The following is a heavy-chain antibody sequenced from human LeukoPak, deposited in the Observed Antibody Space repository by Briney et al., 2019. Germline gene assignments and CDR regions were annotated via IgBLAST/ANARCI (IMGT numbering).Heavy chain of an antibody. J-gene: IGHJ4*02. Sequence: GGSLRPSCAASGFTFSSYWIHWVRQAPGKGLVWVSRINSDGSTTTYADSVKGRFTISRDNAKNTLYLQMNSLRAEDTAVYFCASRGATSGLGYWGQGTLVTVSS. CDR1: GFTFSSYW. CDR3: ASRGATSGLGY. V-gene: IGHV3-74*01. CDR2: INSDGSTT.